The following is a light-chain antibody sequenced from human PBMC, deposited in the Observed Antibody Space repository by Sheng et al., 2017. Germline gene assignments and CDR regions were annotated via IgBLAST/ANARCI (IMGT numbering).Light chain of an antibody. J-gene: IGLJ2*01. V-gene: IGLV2-14*01. CDR1: SSDVGGYDY. Sequence: QSALTQPASLSGSPGQSITISCAGTSSDVGGYDYVAWYQQHPDKAPKLMIYDVSSRPSGVPNRFSGSKSGNTASLTIYGLQSDDEAEYYCSSYSRTSTLVFGGGTKLTVL. CDR3: SSYSRTSTLV. CDR2: DVS.